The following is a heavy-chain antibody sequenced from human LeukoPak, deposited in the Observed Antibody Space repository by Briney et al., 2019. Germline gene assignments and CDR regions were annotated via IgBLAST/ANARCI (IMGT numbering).Heavy chain of an antibody. V-gene: IGHV4-34*01. J-gene: IGHJ4*02. D-gene: IGHD5-24*01. CDR1: GGSFSGYY. CDR3: ARGPRVRGWLQMGGFDY. Sequence: SETLSLTCAVYGGSFSGYYWSWLRQPPGKGPEWIGEINHSGSTNYNPSLKSRVTISVDTSKNQFSLKLSSVTAADTAVYYCARGPRVRGWLQMGGFDYWGQGTLVTVSS. CDR2: INHSGST.